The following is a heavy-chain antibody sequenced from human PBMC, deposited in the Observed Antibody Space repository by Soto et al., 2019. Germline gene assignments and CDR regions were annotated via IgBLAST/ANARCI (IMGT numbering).Heavy chain of an antibody. CDR3: ARESLYSDSSPSAFDI. D-gene: IGHD1-26*01. J-gene: IGHJ3*02. Sequence: QVQLVESGGGVVQPGTSLRLSCAAFGFTFRSHGMHWLRQAPGKGLEWVAVIWYDGTVKYYTDSVKGRFTISRDNSKNTLYLQMNSLRAEDTAVYYCARESLYSDSSPSAFDIWGQGTRVTVSS. CDR2: IWYDGTVK. V-gene: IGHV3-33*01. CDR1: GFTFRSHG.